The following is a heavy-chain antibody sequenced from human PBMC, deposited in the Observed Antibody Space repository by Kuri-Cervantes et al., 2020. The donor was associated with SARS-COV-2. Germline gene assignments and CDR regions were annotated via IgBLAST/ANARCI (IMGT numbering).Heavy chain of an antibody. Sequence: SETLSLTCTVSGGSISSYYWSWIRQPAGKGLEWIGYIYTSGSTNYNPSLKSRVTISVDTSKNQFSLKLSSVTAADTAVYYCARQGDGGFRAVAGTTEWGYWGQGTLVTVSS. CDR2: IYTSGST. D-gene: IGHD6-19*01. V-gene: IGHV4-4*08. CDR3: ARQGDGGFRAVAGTTEWGY. CDR1: GGSISSYY. J-gene: IGHJ4*02.